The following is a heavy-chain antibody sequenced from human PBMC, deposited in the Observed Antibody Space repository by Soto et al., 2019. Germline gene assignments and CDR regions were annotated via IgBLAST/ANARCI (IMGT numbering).Heavy chain of an antibody. J-gene: IGHJ4*02. D-gene: IGHD3-22*01. CDR2: ISAYNGNT. Sequence: VASVEVSCKASGYTFTSYGISWVRQAPGQGLEWMGWISAYNGNTNYAQKLQGRVTMTTDTSTSTAYMELRSLRSDDTAVYYCARDQIWRYYYDSSGYYSFDYWGQGTLVTVSS. V-gene: IGHV1-18*01. CDR1: GYTFTSYG. CDR3: ARDQIWRYYYDSSGYYSFDY.